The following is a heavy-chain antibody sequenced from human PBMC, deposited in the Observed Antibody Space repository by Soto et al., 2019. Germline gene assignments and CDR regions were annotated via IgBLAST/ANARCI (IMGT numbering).Heavy chain of an antibody. Sequence: GGSLRLSCTASGFNIADYAMSWFRQAPGRGLEWVGFIRSTPSGGTTEYAASVRGRFSISRDDSRNIAYLQMNSLIIDDTAVYYCTRGSINWGQGTLVTVSS. CDR2: IRSTPSGGTT. CDR3: TRGSIN. V-gene: IGHV3-49*03. J-gene: IGHJ4*02. CDR1: GFNIADYA.